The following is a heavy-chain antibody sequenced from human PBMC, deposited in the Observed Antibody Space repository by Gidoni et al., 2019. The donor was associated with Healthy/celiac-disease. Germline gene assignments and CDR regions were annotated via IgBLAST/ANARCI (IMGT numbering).Heavy chain of an antibody. CDR3: AKDRDDEPSGYGMDV. J-gene: IGHJ6*02. CDR2: ISWNSGSI. D-gene: IGHD1-26*01. V-gene: IGHV3-9*01. Sequence: EVQLVESGGGLVQPGRSLRLSCAASGFTFDEYAMHWVRQAPGKGLEWVSGISWNSGSIGYADSVKGRFTISRDNAKNSLYLQMNSLRAEDTALYYCAKDRDDEPSGYGMDVWGQGTTVTVSS. CDR1: GFTFDEYA.